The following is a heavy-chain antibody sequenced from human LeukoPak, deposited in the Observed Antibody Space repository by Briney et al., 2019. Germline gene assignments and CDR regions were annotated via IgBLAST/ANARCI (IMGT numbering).Heavy chain of an antibody. V-gene: IGHV3-23*01. Sequence: PGGSLTLSCAASGFTFSSYALSWVRQAPGKGLEWVSTITASGDSIYYADSVKGRLTISRDNSKNTLYLQMSSLRAEDTALYYCAKAKYCSAGTCYFDYWGQGTLVTVSS. D-gene: IGHD2-15*01. CDR3: AKAKYCSAGTCYFDY. CDR1: GFTFSSYA. CDR2: ITASGDSI. J-gene: IGHJ4*02.